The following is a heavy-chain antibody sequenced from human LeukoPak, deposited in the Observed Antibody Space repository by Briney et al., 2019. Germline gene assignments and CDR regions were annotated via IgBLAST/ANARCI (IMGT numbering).Heavy chain of an antibody. V-gene: IGHV4-30-2*01. CDR2: IYHSGST. J-gene: IGHJ4*02. CDR1: GGSISSGGYS. CDR3: ARGGGSSSPFDY. Sequence: SETLSLTCAASGGSISSGGYSWSWIRQPPGKGLEWIGYIYHSGSTYYNPSLKSRVTISVDRSKNQFSLKLSSVTAADTAVYYCARGGGSSSPFDYWGQGTLVTVSS. D-gene: IGHD6-6*01.